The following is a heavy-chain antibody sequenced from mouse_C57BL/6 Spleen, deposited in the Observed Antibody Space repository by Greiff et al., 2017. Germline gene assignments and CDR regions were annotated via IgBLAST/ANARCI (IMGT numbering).Heavy chain of an antibody. Sequence: VQLVESGAELVKPGASVKISCKASGYAFSSYWMNWVKQRPGKGLEWIGQIYPGDGDTNYNGKFKGKATLTADKSSSTAYMQLSSLTSEDSAVYFCARYGTTVVADYWGQGTTLTVSS. CDR1: GYAFSSYW. V-gene: IGHV1-80*01. CDR3: ARYGTTVVADY. J-gene: IGHJ2*01. D-gene: IGHD1-1*01. CDR2: IYPGDGDT.